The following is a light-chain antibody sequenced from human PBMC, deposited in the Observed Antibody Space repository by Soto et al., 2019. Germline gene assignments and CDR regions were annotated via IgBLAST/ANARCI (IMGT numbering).Light chain of an antibody. Sequence: QSVLTQPASVSGSPGQSITISCTGTSSDVGGYNYVSWYQQHPGKAPKLMIYEVSNRPSGVSNRFSGSKSGHTASLTISRLQSEDEADYFCTSYTSSSTLDVFGTGTKLTVL. V-gene: IGLV2-14*01. CDR3: TSYTSSSTLDV. CDR2: EVS. CDR1: SSDVGGYNY. J-gene: IGLJ1*01.